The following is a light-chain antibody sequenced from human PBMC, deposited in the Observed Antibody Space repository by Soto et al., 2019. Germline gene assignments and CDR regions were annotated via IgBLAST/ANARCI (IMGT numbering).Light chain of an antibody. CDR1: SSDVGGYNF. V-gene: IGLV2-14*01. CDR3: SSFTRSRDYV. CDR2: EVS. Sequence: QYALAHPASVSWSPGHSITISCTGTSSDVGGYNFVSWYQQQSGKAPKLMIHEVSNRPSGVSNRFSGSKSGNTASLTISGLQAEDEADYYCSSFTRSRDYVFGSGTKVTAL. J-gene: IGLJ1*01.